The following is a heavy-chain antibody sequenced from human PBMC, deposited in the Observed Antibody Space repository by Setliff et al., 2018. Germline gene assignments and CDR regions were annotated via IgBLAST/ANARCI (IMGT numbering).Heavy chain of an antibody. V-gene: IGHV4-61*02. CDR2: MYTSGST. CDR3: ARVAGSTSVSITTLWYFDL. Sequence: SETLSLTCTVSGGSISSDVYYWSWLRQPAGKGLEWIGRMYTSGSTNYNPSLKSRVTISLDTSKNQFSLKLSSVTAADTAVYYCARVAGSTSVSITTLWYFDLWGRGILVTVSS. D-gene: IGHD3-22*01. J-gene: IGHJ2*01. CDR1: GGSISSDVYY.